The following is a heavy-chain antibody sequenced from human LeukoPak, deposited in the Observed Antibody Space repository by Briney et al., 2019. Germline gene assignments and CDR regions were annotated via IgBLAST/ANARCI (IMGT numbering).Heavy chain of an antibody. CDR1: GDSINSLDL. V-gene: IGHV4-4*02. J-gene: IGHJ4*02. D-gene: IGHD3-22*01. Sequence: SETLSLTCTVSGDSINSLDLWSWVRQPPGKGPEWIGEMYLSGTTHSNPSVKSRVTISIDKSKNQFFLNLSSVTAADTAVYYCAGLVGRYSSGLYYYYFDYWGQGTLVTVSS. CDR2: MYLSGTT. CDR3: AGLVGRYSSGLYYYYFDY.